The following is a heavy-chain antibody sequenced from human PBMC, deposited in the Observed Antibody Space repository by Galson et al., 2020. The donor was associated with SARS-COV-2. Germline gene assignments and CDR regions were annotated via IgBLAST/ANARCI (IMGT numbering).Heavy chain of an antibody. CDR3: AGGGLNGFDP. J-gene: IGHJ5*02. CDR2: ISSSSSYI. CDR1: GFTFSSYS. D-gene: IGHD3-16*01. V-gene: IGHV3-21*01. Sequence: GESLKISCAASGFTFSSYSMNWVRQAPGKGLEWVSSISSSSSYIYYADSVKGRFTISRDNAKNSLYLQMNSLRAEDTAVYYCAGGGLNGFDPWGQGTLVTVSS.